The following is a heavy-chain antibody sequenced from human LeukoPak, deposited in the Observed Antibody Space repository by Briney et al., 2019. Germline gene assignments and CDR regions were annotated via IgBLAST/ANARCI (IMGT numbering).Heavy chain of an antibody. CDR3: AVCSSTSCYKGVYFDY. Sequence: ASVKVSCKASGYTFTGYYMHWVRQAPGQGLEWMGWISPNSGGTNYAQKFQGWVTMTRDTSISTAYMELSRLRSDDTAVYYCAVCSSTSCYKGVYFDYWGQGTLVTVSS. J-gene: IGHJ4*02. V-gene: IGHV1-2*04. D-gene: IGHD2-2*02. CDR1: GYTFTGYY. CDR2: ISPNSGGT.